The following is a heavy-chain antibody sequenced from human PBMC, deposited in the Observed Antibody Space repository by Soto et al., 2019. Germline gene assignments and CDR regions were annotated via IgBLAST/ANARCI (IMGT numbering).Heavy chain of an antibody. D-gene: IGHD3-10*01. V-gene: IGHV1-69*04. CDR2: INPILSMS. Sequence: SVKVSCKASGYIYNSFGINWVRQAPGLGLEWMGRINPILSMSNYAQRFQGRVTMTADKSTSTAYMELSSLRSEDTAIYYCASSYGSGYRAFDYWGQGALVTVSS. CDR1: GYIYNSFG. CDR3: ASSYGSGYRAFDY. J-gene: IGHJ4*02.